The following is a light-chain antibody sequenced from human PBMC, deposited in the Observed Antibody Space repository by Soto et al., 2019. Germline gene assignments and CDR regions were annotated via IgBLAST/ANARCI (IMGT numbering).Light chain of an antibody. CDR1: QAIRNA. V-gene: IGKV1-6*01. CDR2: AAS. Sequence: AIQMTQSPSSLSASVGDRVTISCRASQAIRNALGWYQQRPGKAPTLLIYAASGLQSGVPSRFSGSGSGTDFTLTINSLQPEDFATYYCLQDYTYPLTFGGGTKVEI. J-gene: IGKJ4*01. CDR3: LQDYTYPLT.